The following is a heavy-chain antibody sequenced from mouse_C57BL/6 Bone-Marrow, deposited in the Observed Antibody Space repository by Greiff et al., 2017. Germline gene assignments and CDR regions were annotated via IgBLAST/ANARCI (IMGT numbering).Heavy chain of an antibody. CDR3: ARCGYDAMDY. J-gene: IGHJ4*01. CDR2: INPNNGGT. Sequence: EVQLQQSGPELVKPGASVKISCKASGYTFTDYYMNWVKQSHGKSLEWIGDINPNNGGTSYTQKFKGKATLTVDKSSSTAYLELRSLTSEDSAVYYCARCGYDAMDYGGQGTSVTVSS. CDR1: GYTFTDYY. V-gene: IGHV1-26*01.